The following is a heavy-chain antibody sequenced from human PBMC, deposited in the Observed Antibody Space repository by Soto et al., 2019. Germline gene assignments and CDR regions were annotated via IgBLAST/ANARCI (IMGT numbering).Heavy chain of an antibody. V-gene: IGHV3-33*04. CDR2: IWYEGINK. CDR3: VRGGSCRGGSCYPNLDFYGDYEGFDY. D-gene: IGHD4-17*01. CDR1: DFAFSNYG. Sequence: QVQLVESGGGVVQPWGSLILSCVASDFAFSNYGMHWVRQAPGKGLEWVALIWYEGINKYYEDSVQGRFTVSRDNSKKTWYLQMNSLRADDTGVYYCVRGGSCRGGSCYPNLDFYGDYEGFDYWGHGTLVTVSS. J-gene: IGHJ4*01.